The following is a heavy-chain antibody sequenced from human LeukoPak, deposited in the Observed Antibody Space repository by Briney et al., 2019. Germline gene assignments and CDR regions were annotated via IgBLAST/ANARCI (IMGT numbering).Heavy chain of an antibody. CDR2: ISYDGSNK. V-gene: IGHV3-30*18. CDR3: AKGAGIYYYYGMDV. CDR1: GFTFSSYG. D-gene: IGHD6-19*01. J-gene: IGHJ6*02. Sequence: PGGSLRLFCAASGFTFSSYGMHWVRQAPGKGLEWVAVISYDGSNKYYADSVKGRFTISRDNSKNTLYLQMNSLRAEDTAVYYCAKGAGIYYYYGMDVWGQGTTVTVSS.